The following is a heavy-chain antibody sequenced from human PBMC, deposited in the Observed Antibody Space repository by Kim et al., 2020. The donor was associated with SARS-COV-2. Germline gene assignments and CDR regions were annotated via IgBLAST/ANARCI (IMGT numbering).Heavy chain of an antibody. J-gene: IGHJ3*02. V-gene: IGHV4-59*01. CDR3: ARLNYYGSGSFFDI. CDR2: IHNSGGT. CDR1: GVSITIYY. Sequence: SETLSLTCSVSGVSITIYYLTWIRQAPGKGLEWIAYIHNSGGTDYNPSLKSRVAISEDTSKNQVSLKLNSLTAADTAVYHCARLNYYGSGSFFDIWGQGAMVT. D-gene: IGHD3-10*01.